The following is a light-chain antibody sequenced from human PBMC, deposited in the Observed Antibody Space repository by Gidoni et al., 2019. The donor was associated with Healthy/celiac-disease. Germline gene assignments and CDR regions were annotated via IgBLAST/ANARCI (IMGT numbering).Light chain of an antibody. J-gene: IGKJ2*04. CDR2: GAS. CDR1: QSGSSN. Sequence: EIVLTQSPATLSVSTGERATLSCRASQSGSSNLAWYQQKPGQAPRLLIYGASTRATGIPARFSGSGSGTEFTLTISSLQSEDFAVYYCQQYNNWPPCSFGQGTKLEIK. V-gene: IGKV3-15*01. CDR3: QQYNNWPPCS.